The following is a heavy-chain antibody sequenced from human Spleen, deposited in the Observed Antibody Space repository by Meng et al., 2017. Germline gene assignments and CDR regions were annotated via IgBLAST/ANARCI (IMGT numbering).Heavy chain of an antibody. Sequence: QVQLQESGPGLVKPSGTLSLTCAVSGGSISSSNWWTWVRLPPGKGLEWIGEIYPSGSTNYNPSLESRATISVDTSQNNLSLKLSSVTAADSAVYYCARGPTTMAHDFDYWGQGTLVTVSS. CDR3: ARGPTTMAHDFDY. D-gene: IGHD4-11*01. CDR2: IYPSGST. CDR1: GGSISSSNW. V-gene: IGHV4-4*02. J-gene: IGHJ4*02.